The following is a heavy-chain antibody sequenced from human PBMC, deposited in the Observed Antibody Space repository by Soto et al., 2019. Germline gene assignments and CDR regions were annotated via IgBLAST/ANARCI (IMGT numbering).Heavy chain of an antibody. Sequence: SETLSLTCSVSGGSISSSSYYWGWIRQPPGKGLEWIGSIYFGVSAYYNPSLKSRVTISVDTSKNQFSLKLTSVTAADTAVYYCASTKSGYDSDYWGQGTLVTVSS. V-gene: IGHV4-39*01. CDR1: GGSISSSSYY. D-gene: IGHD5-12*01. J-gene: IGHJ4*02. CDR2: IYFGVSA. CDR3: ASTKSGYDSDY.